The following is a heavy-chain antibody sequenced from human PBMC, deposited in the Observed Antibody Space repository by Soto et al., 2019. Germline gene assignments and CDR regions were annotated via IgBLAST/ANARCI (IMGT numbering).Heavy chain of an antibody. D-gene: IGHD3-22*01. V-gene: IGHV5-51*01. CDR3: ARVYYYDSSGYYPPSFDY. J-gene: IGHJ4*02. CDR2: IYPGDSDT. Sequence: GESLKISCKGSGCSFTSYWIGWVRQMPGKGLEWMGIIYPGDSDTRYSPSFQGQVTISADKSISTAYLQWSSLKASDTAMYYCARVYYYDSSGYYPPSFDYWGQGTLVTGS. CDR1: GCSFTSYW.